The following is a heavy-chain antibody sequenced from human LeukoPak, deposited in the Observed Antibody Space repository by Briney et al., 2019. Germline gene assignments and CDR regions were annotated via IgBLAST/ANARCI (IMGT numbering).Heavy chain of an antibody. D-gene: IGHD3-22*01. CDR1: GYTFTSYY. V-gene: IGHV1-46*01. Sequence: ASVKVSCKASGYTFTSYYMHWVRQAPGQGLEWMGIINPSGGSTSYAQKFQGRVTMTSYTSTSTVYMELSSLRSEDTAVYYCASVRSGYGYYFDYWGQGTLVTVSS. CDR2: INPSGGST. CDR3: ASVRSGYGYYFDY. J-gene: IGHJ4*02.